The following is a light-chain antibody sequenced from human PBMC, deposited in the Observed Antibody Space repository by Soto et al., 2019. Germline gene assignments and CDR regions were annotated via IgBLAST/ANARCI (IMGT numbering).Light chain of an antibody. CDR2: GAS. CDR3: QQYGSSPIT. J-gene: IGKJ5*01. Sequence: DIVLTQSPGTLSLSPGERATLSCRASQSVSSCYLAWYQQKPGQAPSLLIYGASSRATGIPGRFSGSGSGTDFTLTISRLEPGDFAVYYCQQYGSSPITFGQGTRLEIK. V-gene: IGKV3-20*01. CDR1: QSVSSCY.